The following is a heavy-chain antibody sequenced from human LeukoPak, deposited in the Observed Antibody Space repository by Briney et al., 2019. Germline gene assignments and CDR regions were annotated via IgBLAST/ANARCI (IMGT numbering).Heavy chain of an antibody. J-gene: IGHJ5*02. Sequence: ASVKVSCKAPGYTFTNYYMHWVRQAPGQGLEWMGIINPSGRSTTYVQQLQGRVTMTTDTSTSTAYMELRSLRSDDTAVYYCARDGDHSSSSLSWFDPWGQGTLVTVSS. D-gene: IGHD6-6*01. CDR1: GYTFTNYY. CDR3: ARDGDHSSSSLSWFDP. CDR2: INPSGRST. V-gene: IGHV1-46*01.